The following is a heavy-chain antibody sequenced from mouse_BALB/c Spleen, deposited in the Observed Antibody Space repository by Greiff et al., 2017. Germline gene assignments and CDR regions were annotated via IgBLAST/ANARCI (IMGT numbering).Heavy chain of an antibody. CDR1: GFSLTGYG. V-gene: IGHV2-6-7*01. Sequence: QVQLKESGPGLVAPSQSLSITCTVSGFSLTGYGVNWVRQPPGKGLEWLGMIWGDGSTDYNSALKSRLSISKDNSKSQVFLKMNSLQTDDTARYYCARDEYGSSSPWFAYWGQGTLVTVSA. CDR2: IWGDGST. CDR3: ARDEYGSSSPWFAY. D-gene: IGHD1-1*01. J-gene: IGHJ3*01.